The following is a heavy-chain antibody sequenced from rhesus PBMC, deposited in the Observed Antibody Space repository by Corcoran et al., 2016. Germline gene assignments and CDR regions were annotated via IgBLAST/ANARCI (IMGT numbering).Heavy chain of an antibody. Sequence: EVQLVASGGGLAKPGGSLRLSCAASGFRFSDYYISGVRRAPGQGLAWVSGISYTGGSTYYADSGKGRFTISRENAKNTLYLQMDSLRAEDTTVYYCARGDYYSGSYYYPFDYWGQGVLVTVSS. J-gene: IGHJ4*01. CDR1: GFRFSDYY. CDR3: ARGDYYSGSYYYPFDY. D-gene: IGHD3-16*01. V-gene: IGHV3S18*01. CDR2: ISYTGGST.